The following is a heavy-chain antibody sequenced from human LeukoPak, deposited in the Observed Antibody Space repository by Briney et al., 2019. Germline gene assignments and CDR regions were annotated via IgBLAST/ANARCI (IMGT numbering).Heavy chain of an antibody. CDR2: IYYSGST. V-gene: IGHV4-61*01. Sequence: PSQTLSLTCTVSGGSISSGSYYWSWIRQPPGKGLEWIGYIYYSGSTNYNPSLKSRVTISVDTSTNQVSLKLSSVTAADTAVYFCARQFLDTASFDYWGQGTLVTVSS. CDR1: GGSISSGSYY. D-gene: IGHD2/OR15-2a*01. CDR3: ARQFLDTASFDY. J-gene: IGHJ4*02.